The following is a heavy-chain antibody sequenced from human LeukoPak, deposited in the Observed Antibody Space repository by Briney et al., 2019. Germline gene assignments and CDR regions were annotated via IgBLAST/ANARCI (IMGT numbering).Heavy chain of an antibody. V-gene: IGHV3-20*04. J-gene: IGHJ3*02. D-gene: IGHD2-2*01. CDR3: AREGLGYCSSTSCYRDAFDI. CDR1: GFTFDDYG. Sequence: PGGSLRLSCAASGFTFDDYGMSWVRQAPGKGLEWVSGINWNGGSTGYADSVKGRFTISRDNAKNSLYLQMNSLRAKDTALYYCAREGLGYCSSTSCYRDAFDIWGQGTMVTVSS. CDR2: INWNGGST.